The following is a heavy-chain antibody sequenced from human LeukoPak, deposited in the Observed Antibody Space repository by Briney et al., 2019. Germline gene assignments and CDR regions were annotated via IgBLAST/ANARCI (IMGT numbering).Heavy chain of an antibody. CDR3: ARHIMGDPPGNY. Sequence: SETLSLTCTVSGGSISSSSHYWGWIRQPPGKGLEWIGNIYYSGTTYYSPSLKSRVTISVDTSKNQFSLNLSSVTAADTAVYYCARHIMGDPPGNYWGQGTLVTVSS. V-gene: IGHV4-39*01. CDR1: GGSISSSSHY. D-gene: IGHD1-26*01. CDR2: IYYSGTT. J-gene: IGHJ4*02.